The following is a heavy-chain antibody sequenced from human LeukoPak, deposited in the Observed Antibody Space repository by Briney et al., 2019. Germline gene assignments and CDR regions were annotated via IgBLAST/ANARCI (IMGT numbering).Heavy chain of an antibody. D-gene: IGHD3-10*01. V-gene: IGHV3-15*04. J-gene: IGHJ4*02. Sequence: GGSLRLSCAASGFSFSDAWMSWVRQIPGKVMEWVGRIESKTDGGTTDYATPVKGRFTISRDASTNTLYPQMNSLKSEDTAVYYCTTYGSGRKFDYWGQGILVTVSS. CDR2: IESKTDGGTT. CDR1: GFSFSDAW. CDR3: TTYGSGRKFDY.